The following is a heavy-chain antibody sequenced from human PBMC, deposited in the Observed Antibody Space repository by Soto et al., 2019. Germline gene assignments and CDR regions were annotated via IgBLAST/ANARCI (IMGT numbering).Heavy chain of an antibody. Sequence: VQLVESGGGVVQPGMSLRHSCAASGFTFCTYGMHWVRQAPGKGLEWVAVISYDGSNKYYADSVKGRFTISRDNSKNTLYLQMSSLRAEDTAVYYCAKGFSYSVIDYWGQGTLVTVSS. CDR3: AKGFSYSVIDY. J-gene: IGHJ4*02. D-gene: IGHD5-18*01. CDR2: ISYDGSNK. V-gene: IGHV3-30*18. CDR1: GFTFCTYG.